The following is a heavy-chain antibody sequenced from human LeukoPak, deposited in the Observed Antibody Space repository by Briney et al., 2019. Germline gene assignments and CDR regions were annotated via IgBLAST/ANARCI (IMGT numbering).Heavy chain of an antibody. Sequence: ASVKVSCKASGYTFTNYAMNWVRQAPGQGLEWMGRIHPSTGNPTYAQGFTGRFVFSLDTSVSTTYLQIRGLTAEDTAVYYCARAFQSLGGLSLPDFWGQGTLVTVSS. CDR3: ARAFQSLGGLSLPDF. V-gene: IGHV7-4-1*02. CDR2: IHPSTGNP. J-gene: IGHJ4*02. CDR1: GYTFTNYA. D-gene: IGHD3-16*02.